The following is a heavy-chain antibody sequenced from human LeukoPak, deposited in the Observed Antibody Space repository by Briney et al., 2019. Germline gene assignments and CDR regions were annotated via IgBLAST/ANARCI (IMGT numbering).Heavy chain of an antibody. J-gene: IGHJ4*02. V-gene: IGHV3-33*01. D-gene: IGHD3-22*01. CDR1: GFTFSGYG. CDR3: ARDFYHDSGGCIDY. Sequence: GRSLRLSCAASGFTFSGYGMHWVRQAPGKGLEWVAIIWYDGSNKYYSDSVKGRFTISRDNSKNTLYVQMNSLRAEDTAVYYCARDFYHDSGGCIDYWGQGTLVTVSS. CDR2: IWYDGSNK.